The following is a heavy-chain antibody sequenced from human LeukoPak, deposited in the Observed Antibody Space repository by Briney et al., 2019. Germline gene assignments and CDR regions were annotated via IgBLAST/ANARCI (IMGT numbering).Heavy chain of an antibody. D-gene: IGHD3-9*01. Sequence: GGSLRLSCVASGFTFSSYWMHWVRQDPRKGLVWVSRINGDGRNINYADSVRGRFTISRDNAKNTLYLQMNSLRAEDTAVYYCARDITIFSPPHDYWGQGTLVTVSS. J-gene: IGHJ4*02. V-gene: IGHV3-74*01. CDR3: ARDITIFSPPHDY. CDR1: GFTFSSYW. CDR2: INGDGRNI.